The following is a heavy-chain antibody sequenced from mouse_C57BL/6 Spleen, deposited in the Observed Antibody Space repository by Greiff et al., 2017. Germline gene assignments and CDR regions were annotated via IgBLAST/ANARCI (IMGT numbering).Heavy chain of an antibody. Sequence: EVKLVESGPGLVKPSQSLSLTCSVTGYSITSGYYWNWIRQFPGNKLEWMGYISYDGSNNYNPSLKNRISITRDTSKNQFFLKLNSVTTEDTATYYCARWVLYSNYDYAMDYWGQGTSVTVSS. D-gene: IGHD2-5*01. CDR1: GYSITSGYY. CDR3: ARWVLYSNYDYAMDY. V-gene: IGHV3-6*01. J-gene: IGHJ4*01. CDR2: ISYDGSN.